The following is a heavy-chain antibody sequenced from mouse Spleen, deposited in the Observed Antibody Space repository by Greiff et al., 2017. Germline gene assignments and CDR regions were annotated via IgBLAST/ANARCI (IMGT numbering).Heavy chain of an antibody. V-gene: IGHV5-9*04. CDR1: GFTFSSYA. D-gene: IGHD3-1*01. CDR3: ASTARAYYFDY. CDR2: ISSGGGNT. J-gene: IGHJ2*01. Sequence: EVKLMESGGGLVKLGGSLKLSCAASGFTFSSYAMSWVRQTPEKRLEWVATISSGGGNTYYPDSVKGRFTISRDNAKNTLYLQMSSLKSEDTAMYYCASTARAYYFDYWGQGTTLTVSS.